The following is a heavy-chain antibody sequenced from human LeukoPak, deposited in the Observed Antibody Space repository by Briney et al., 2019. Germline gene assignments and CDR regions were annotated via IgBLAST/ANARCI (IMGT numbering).Heavy chain of an antibody. Sequence: GGSLRLSCAASGFTSGFTFSSFAMSWVRQAPGKGLEWVSAISGSGTATHYAASVRGRFTIPRDNSKNTLYLEMNSLRAEDTAIYYCAKDISSTSSTPFDPWGQGTLVTVSS. CDR2: ISGSGTAT. V-gene: IGHV3-23*01. J-gene: IGHJ5*02. D-gene: IGHD3-3*02. CDR1: GFTFSSFA. CDR3: AKDISSTSSTPFDP.